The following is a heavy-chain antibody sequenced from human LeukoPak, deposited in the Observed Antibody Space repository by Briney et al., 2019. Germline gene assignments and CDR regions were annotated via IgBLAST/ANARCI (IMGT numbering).Heavy chain of an antibody. CDR1: GFTFSSYA. V-gene: IGHV3-7*03. D-gene: IGHD1-26*01. CDR2: IKQDGSEE. Sequence: GGSLRLSCAASGFTFSSYALSWVRQAPGKGLEWVAKIKQDGSEEYYVDSVKGRFTISRDNAKNSLFLQMNSLRVEDTAIYYCARGGSYPGCWGQGTLVTVSS. CDR3: ARGGSYPGC. J-gene: IGHJ4*02.